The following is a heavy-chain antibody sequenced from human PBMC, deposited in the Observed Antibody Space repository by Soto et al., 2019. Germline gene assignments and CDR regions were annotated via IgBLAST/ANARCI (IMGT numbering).Heavy chain of an antibody. D-gene: IGHD3-3*01. Sequence: SETLSLTCTVSGGSLSSSSYYWGWIRQPPGKGLEWIGSIYYSGSTYYNPSLKSRVTISVDTSKNQFSLKLSSVTAADTAVYYCARWWSGSRQGFDPWGQGTLVTVSS. V-gene: IGHV4-39*07. CDR2: IYYSGST. CDR1: GGSLSSSSYY. J-gene: IGHJ5*02. CDR3: ARWWSGSRQGFDP.